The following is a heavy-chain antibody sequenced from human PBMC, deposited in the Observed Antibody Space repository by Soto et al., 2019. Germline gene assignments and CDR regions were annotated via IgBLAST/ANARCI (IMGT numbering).Heavy chain of an antibody. CDR2: ISSSSSTI. CDR1: GFTFSSYS. Sequence: GGSLRLSCAASGFTFSSYSMNWVRQAPGKGLEWVSYISSSSSTIYYADSVKGRFTISRDNAKNSLYLQMNSLRAEDTAVYYCARVPHPYGSGSYYYYYYYMDVWGKGTTVTVSS. V-gene: IGHV3-48*01. CDR3: ARVPHPYGSGSYYYYYYYMDV. J-gene: IGHJ6*03. D-gene: IGHD3-10*01.